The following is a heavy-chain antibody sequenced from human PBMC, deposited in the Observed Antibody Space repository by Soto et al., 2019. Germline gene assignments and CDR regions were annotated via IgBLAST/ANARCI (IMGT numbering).Heavy chain of an antibody. CDR3: ARLYIYGGIIDY. D-gene: IGHD5-18*01. CDR2: IIPIFGTA. J-gene: IGHJ4*02. Sequence: SVKVSDKXSGGTFSSYAISWVRQAPGQEREWMGGIIPIFGTANYAQKFQGRVTITADKSTSTAYMELSSLRSEDTAVYYCARLYIYGGIIDYWGQGTLVTVSS. V-gene: IGHV1-69*06. CDR1: GGTFSSYA.